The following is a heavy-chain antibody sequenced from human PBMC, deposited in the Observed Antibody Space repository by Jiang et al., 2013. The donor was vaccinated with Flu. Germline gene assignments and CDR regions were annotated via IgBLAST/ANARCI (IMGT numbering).Heavy chain of an antibody. CDR3: ARDLYCSGGSCYTYYYGMDV. D-gene: IGHD2-15*01. Sequence: LVEVWGRRGPASGGSLRLSCAASGFTFSSYGMHWVRQAPGKGLEWVAVIWYDGSNKYYADSVKGRFTISRDNSKNTLYLQMNSLRAEDTAVYYCARDLYCSGGSCYTYYYGMDVWGQGTTVTVSS. J-gene: IGHJ6*02. V-gene: IGHV3-33*01. CDR2: IWYDGSNK. CDR1: GFTFSSYG.